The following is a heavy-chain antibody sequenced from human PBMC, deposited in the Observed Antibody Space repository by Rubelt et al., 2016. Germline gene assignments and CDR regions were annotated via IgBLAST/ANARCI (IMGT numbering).Heavy chain of an antibody. V-gene: IGHV3-15*01. D-gene: IGHD2-2*01. CDR2: IKSKTDGGTT. J-gene: IGHJ6*02. CDR3: TTGIVGVPAAIWWCGMDV. Sequence: LEWVGRIKSKTDGGTTDYAAPVKGRFTISRDDSKNTQDMQMNSLKNEDTAVYYCTTGIVGVPAAIWWCGMDVWGQGTTVTVSS.